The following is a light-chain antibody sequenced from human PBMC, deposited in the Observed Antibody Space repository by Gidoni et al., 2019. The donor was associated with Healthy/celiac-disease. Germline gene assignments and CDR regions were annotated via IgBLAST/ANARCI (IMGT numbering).Light chain of an antibody. CDR2: AAS. CDR1: QGISSY. CDR3: QQYYSYHPWT. Sequence: AIRLTQSPSSLSASTGDRVTITCRASQGISSYLAGYQQKPGKAPKLLIYAASTLQSGVPSRFSSGGAGTKFTLTISCLQSEDFATYYCQQYYSYHPWTFGQGTKVEIK. J-gene: IGKJ1*01. V-gene: IGKV1-8*01.